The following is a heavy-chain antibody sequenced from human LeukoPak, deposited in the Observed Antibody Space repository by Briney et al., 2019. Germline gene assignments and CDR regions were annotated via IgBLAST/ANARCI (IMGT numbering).Heavy chain of an antibody. J-gene: IGHJ3*02. CDR1: GGSISSPNW. Sequence: SETLSLTCAVSGGSISSPNWWSWVRQPPGEGLEWIGEIYHSGGTNYNPSLKSRVTILIDRSKNQFSLKLTSVTAADTAIYYCARPGIGGAFDIWGQGTMVTVFS. D-gene: IGHD3-3*01. CDR3: ARPGIGGAFDI. V-gene: IGHV4-4*02. CDR2: IYHSGGT.